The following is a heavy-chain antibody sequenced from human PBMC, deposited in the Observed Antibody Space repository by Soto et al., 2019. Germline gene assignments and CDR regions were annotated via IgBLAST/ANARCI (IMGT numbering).Heavy chain of an antibody. CDR1: GYSFSTYY. CDR3: ARGQTVGRTVGAFDI. V-gene: IGHV5-51*01. J-gene: IGHJ3*02. Sequence: EVQLVQSGAEVKKPGESLMISCKGSGYSFSTYYIGWVRQMPGKGLECMGIIYPGDSDTRYSPSFQGQVLISVDKAISTAYLHWGSLESSDTAVYYCARGQTVGRTVGAFDIWGQGTVVTVPS. D-gene: IGHD1-26*01. CDR2: IYPGDSDT.